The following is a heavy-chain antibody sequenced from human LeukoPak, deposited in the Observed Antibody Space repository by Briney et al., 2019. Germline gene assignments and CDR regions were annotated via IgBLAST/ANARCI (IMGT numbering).Heavy chain of an antibody. CDR1: GYTFTGYY. J-gene: IGHJ4*02. Sequence: ASVKVSCKASGYTFTGYYMHWVRQAPGQGLEWMGRINPNSGGTNYAQKFQGRVTMTRDTSISTAYMELSRLRSGDTAVYYCARVRERGYSYGYGDYWGQGTLVTVSS. CDR3: ARVRERGYSYGYGDY. V-gene: IGHV1-2*06. CDR2: INPNSGGT. D-gene: IGHD5-18*01.